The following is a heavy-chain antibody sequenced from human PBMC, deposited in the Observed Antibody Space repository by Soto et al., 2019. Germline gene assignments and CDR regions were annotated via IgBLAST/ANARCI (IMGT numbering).Heavy chain of an antibody. Sequence: PAVALSLFFDASGFPVSTADVDGFRQPPGVGLEWVSPISYSWREIWYADSVEGRFTVSRDNVNNSLHLHMTSLTVEETGLYYCARAVVWAYREYDSDWSDPWGQG. CDR1: GFPVSTAD. V-gene: IGHV3-21*03. J-gene: IGHJ5*02. CDR3: ARAVVWAYREYDSDWSDP. D-gene: IGHD3-16*01. CDR2: ISYSWREI.